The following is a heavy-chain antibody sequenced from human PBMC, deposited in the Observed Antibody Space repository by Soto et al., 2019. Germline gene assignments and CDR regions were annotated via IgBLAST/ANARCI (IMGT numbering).Heavy chain of an antibody. CDR2: IKSKTDGGTK. CDR1: GFTFSNAW. CDR3: TTVRQLWLLGGGYYYYGMDV. D-gene: IGHD5-18*01. J-gene: IGHJ6*02. Sequence: GGSLRLSCAASGFTFSNAWMNWVRQAPGKGLEWVGRIKSKTDGGTKDYAAPVKGRFTISRDASKNTLYLQMNSLKTEDTAVYYCTTVRQLWLLGGGYYYYGMDVWGQGTTVTVSS. V-gene: IGHV3-15*07.